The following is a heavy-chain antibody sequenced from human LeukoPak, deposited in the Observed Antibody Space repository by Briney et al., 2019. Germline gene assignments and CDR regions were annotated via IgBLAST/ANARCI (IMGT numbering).Heavy chain of an antibody. CDR3: ARYYGDSLRGMDV. V-gene: IGHV3-30*03. J-gene: IGHJ6*02. Sequence: GGSLRLSCAASGFTLSSYGMHWVRQAPGKGLEWVAVVSYDGSSKYYADSVKGRFTISRDNSKNTLYLQMNSLRAEDTAVYYCARYYGDSLRGMDVWGQGTTVTVSS. D-gene: IGHD4-17*01. CDR1: GFTLSSYG. CDR2: VSYDGSSK.